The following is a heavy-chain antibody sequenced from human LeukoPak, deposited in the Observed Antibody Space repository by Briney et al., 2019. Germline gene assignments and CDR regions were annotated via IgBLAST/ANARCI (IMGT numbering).Heavy chain of an antibody. CDR1: GFTFSDYS. D-gene: IGHD4-23*01. J-gene: IGHJ4*02. CDR3: ARGTMVVTHDY. CDR2: FSSSGSTI. V-gene: IGHV3-48*04. Sequence: GGSLRLSCAASGFTFSDYSMNWVRQAPGKGLEWVSYFSSSGSTIYYADSVKGRFTISRDNAKNSLYLQMNSLRAEDTAVYYCARGTMVVTHDYWGQGTLVTVSS.